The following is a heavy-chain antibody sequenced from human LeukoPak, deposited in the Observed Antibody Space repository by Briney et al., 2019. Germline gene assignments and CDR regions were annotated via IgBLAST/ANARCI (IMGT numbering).Heavy chain of an antibody. CDR1: GFTFSTYG. CDR3: AKDRRDGYNYPFDY. Sequence: GGSLRLSCAASGFTFSTYGMHWVRQAPGKGLEWVAVISYDGGNKYYADSVKSRFTISRDNSKNTLYLQMNSLRTEDTAVYYCAKDRRDGYNYPFDYWGQGTLVTVSS. CDR2: ISYDGGNK. J-gene: IGHJ4*02. V-gene: IGHV3-30*18. D-gene: IGHD5-24*01.